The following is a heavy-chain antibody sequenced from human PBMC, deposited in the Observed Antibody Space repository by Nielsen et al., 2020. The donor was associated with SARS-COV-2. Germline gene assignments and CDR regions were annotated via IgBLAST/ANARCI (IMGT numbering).Heavy chain of an antibody. V-gene: IGHV3-74*01. J-gene: IGHJ4*02. CDR1: GFTFSSYW. Sequence: GESLKISCAASGFTFSSYWMHWVRQAPGKGLVWVSRINSDGSSTSYADSVKGRFTISRDNAKNTLYLQMNSLRAEDTAVYYCASLGSSSWSFDYWGQGTLVTVSS. CDR3: ASLGSSSWSFDY. D-gene: IGHD6-13*01. CDR2: INSDGSST.